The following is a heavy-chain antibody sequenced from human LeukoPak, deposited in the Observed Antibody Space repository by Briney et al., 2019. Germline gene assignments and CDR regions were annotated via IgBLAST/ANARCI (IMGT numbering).Heavy chain of an antibody. D-gene: IGHD5-12*01. V-gene: IGHV3-33*01. CDR2: IWYDGSHQ. J-gene: IGHJ6*03. Sequence: GGSLRLSCAASGFPFSGSGMHWVRQAPGKGLEWVAVIWYDGSHQYYADSVKGRFTISRDNSKNTLDLQMNSLRVEDTAVYFCARGGSDFDWRHYYMDVRGKGTTVTVSS. CDR3: ARGGSDFDWRHYYMDV. CDR1: GFPFSGSG.